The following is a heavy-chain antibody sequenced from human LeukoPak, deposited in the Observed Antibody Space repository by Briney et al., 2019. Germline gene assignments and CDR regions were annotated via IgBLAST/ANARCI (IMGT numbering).Heavy chain of an antibody. J-gene: IGHJ4*02. Sequence: GGSLRLSCAGSGFTFSSYGMNWVRQTPGKELEWVSGISESGDRTYYADSVKGRFTISRDNSKSALYLRMNSLRAEDTAVYYCASRRGCCGANCYGLDYWGQGTLVTVSS. CDR3: ASRRGCCGANCYGLDY. D-gene: IGHD2-15*01. CDR2: ISESGDRT. V-gene: IGHV3-23*01. CDR1: GFTFSSYG.